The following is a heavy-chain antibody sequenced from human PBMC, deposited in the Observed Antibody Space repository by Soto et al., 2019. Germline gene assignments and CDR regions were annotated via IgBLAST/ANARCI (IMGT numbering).Heavy chain of an antibody. CDR2: ISSSSSSYI. CDR1: GFTFSSYS. J-gene: IGHJ3*02. V-gene: IGHV3-21*01. CDR3: ASPYYDFWSGYYDAFDI. Sequence: PGGSLRLSCAASGFTFSSYSMNWVRQAPGKGLEWVSSISSSSSSYIYYADSVKGRFTISRDNAKNSLYLQMNSLRAEDTAVYYCASPYYDFWSGYYDAFDIWGQGTMVTVSS. D-gene: IGHD3-3*01.